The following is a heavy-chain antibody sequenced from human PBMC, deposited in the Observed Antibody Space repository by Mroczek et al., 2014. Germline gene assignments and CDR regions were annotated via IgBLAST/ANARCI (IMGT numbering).Heavy chain of an antibody. CDR1: GFTVSSNY. D-gene: IGHD5-24*01. Sequence: EVQLVESGEAWSSLGGSLRLSCAASGFTVSSNYMSWVRQAPGKGLEWVSVIYSGGSTYYADSVKGRFTISRDNSKNTLYLQMNSLRAEDTAVYYCARDGGRRDGYKLSWGQGTLVTVSS. J-gene: IGHJ4*02. CDR2: IYSGGST. V-gene: IGHV3-66*02. CDR3: ARDGGRRDGYKLS.